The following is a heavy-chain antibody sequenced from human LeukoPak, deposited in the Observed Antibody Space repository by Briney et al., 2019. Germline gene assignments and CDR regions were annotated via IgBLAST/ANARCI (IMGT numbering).Heavy chain of an antibody. V-gene: IGHV1-69*06. J-gene: IGHJ6*04. CDR2: IIPIFGTA. CDR3: ARDLGTAMATHYYYYGMDV. D-gene: IGHD5-18*01. Sequence: SVKVSRKASGGTFSSYAISWVRQAPGQGLEWMGGIIPIFGTANYAQKFQGRVTITADKSTSTAYMELSSLRSEDTAVYYCARDLGTAMATHYYYYGMDVWGKGTTVTVSS. CDR1: GGTFSSYA.